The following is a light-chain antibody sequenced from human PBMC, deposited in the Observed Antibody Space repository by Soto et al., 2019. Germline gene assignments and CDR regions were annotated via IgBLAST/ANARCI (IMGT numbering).Light chain of an antibody. CDR1: QSLIDSEYGNTX. CDR2: AVS. V-gene: IGKV2-40*01. CDR3: MQHIEYPIT. J-gene: IGKJ5*01. Sequence: VMTHTPFSXPVTPRQPSSMSSRSSQSLIDSEYGNTXMXWYLQXXAXSPXXXXYAVSHRAYGGPDRFSGSGSGTDFTLTISRVEDEDVGVYYGMQHIEYPITVGQGTRLEIK.